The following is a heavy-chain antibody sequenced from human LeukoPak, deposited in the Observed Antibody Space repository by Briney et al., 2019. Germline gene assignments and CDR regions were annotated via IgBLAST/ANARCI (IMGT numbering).Heavy chain of an antibody. CDR3: ARDRVVATQFDAFDI. CDR2: IIPIFGTA. V-gene: IGHV1-69*01. D-gene: IGHD5-12*01. CDR1: GGTFSSYA. Sequence: GSSVKVSCKASGGTFSSYAISWVRQAPGQGLEWMGGIIPIFGTANYAQKFQGRVTITADESTSTAYMELSSLRSEDTAVYYCARDRVVATQFDAFDIWGQGTMVTVSS. J-gene: IGHJ3*02.